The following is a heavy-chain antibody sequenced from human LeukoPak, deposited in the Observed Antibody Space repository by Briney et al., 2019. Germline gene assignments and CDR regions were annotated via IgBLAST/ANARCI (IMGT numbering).Heavy chain of an antibody. J-gene: IGHJ6*02. D-gene: IGHD2-2*01. CDR1: GGSISSYY. Sequence: SETLSLTCTVSGGSISSYYWSWIRQPAGKGLEWIGRIYTSGSTNYNPSLKSRVTMSVDTSKNQFSLKLSSVTAADPAVYYCAREDFDIVVVPAGMDVWGQGTTVTVSS. CDR3: AREDFDIVVVPAGMDV. V-gene: IGHV4-4*07. CDR2: IYTSGST.